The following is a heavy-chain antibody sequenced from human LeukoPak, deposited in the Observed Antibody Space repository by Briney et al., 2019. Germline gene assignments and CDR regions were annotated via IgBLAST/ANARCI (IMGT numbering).Heavy chain of an antibody. CDR2: IYHSGST. V-gene: IGHV4-39*01. CDR1: GGSIDSRSYY. Sequence: SETLSLTCTVSGGSIDSRSYYWDWIRQAPGKGLEWIGTIYHSGSTEYNPSLKGRVAIFVDTSKNQFSLILHSVAAADTAVYYCARRSEFDNTHYHYFDYWGQGALVTVSS. D-gene: IGHD2-15*01. CDR3: ARRSEFDNTHYHYFDY. J-gene: IGHJ4*02.